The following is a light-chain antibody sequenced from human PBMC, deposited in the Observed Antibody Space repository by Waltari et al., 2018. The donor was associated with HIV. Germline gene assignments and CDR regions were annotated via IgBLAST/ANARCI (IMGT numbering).Light chain of an antibody. CDR3: QTWDTGIQR. CDR2: MNSDGSH. Sequence: HLALTQAPSASAPLGASVNVSCSLSSGHTTYAFAWHQMQPDKGPRFLMTMNSDGSHTRGDGVPNRSSGSCSGSGRLLTISNVAYEDEADYLCQTWDTGIQRFAGATRLTVL. V-gene: IGLV4-69*02. CDR1: SGHTTYA. J-gene: IGLJ3*02.